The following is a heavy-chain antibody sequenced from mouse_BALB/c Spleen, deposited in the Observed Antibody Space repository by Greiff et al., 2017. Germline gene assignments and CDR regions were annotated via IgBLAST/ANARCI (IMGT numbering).Heavy chain of an antibody. CDR2: ISNLAYSI. CDR3: ARDRGKWAMDY. V-gene: IGHV5-15*02. Sequence: EVKLVESGGGLVQPGGSRKLSCAASGFTFSDYGMAWVRQAPGKGPEWVAFISNLAYSIYYADTVTGRFTISRENAKNTLYLEMSSLRSEDTAMYYCARDRGKWAMDYWGQGTSVTVSS. J-gene: IGHJ4*01. D-gene: IGHD3-1*01. CDR1: GFTFSDYG.